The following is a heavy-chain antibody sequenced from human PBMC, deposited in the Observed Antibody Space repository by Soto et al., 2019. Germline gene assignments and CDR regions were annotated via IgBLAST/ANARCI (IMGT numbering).Heavy chain of an antibody. V-gene: IGHV1-8*01. D-gene: IGHD2-2*01. J-gene: IGHJ6*02. CDR3: ARCGSEDIVVVPAAIDSYYYYGMDV. CDR1: GYTFTSYD. CDR2: MNPNSGNT. Sequence: ASVKVSCKASGYTFTSYDINWVRQATGQGLEWMGWMNPNSGNTGYAQKFQGRVTMTRNTSISTAYMELSRLRSEDTAVYYCARCGSEDIVVVPAAIDSYYYYGMDVWGQGTTVTVSS.